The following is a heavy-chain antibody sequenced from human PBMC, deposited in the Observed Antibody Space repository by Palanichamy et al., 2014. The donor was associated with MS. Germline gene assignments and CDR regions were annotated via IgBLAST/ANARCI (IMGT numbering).Heavy chain of an antibody. CDR1: RFSFSSSA. D-gene: IGHD1-26*01. CDR3: AKDLWTLVGATSD. V-gene: IGHV3-23*01. J-gene: IGHJ4*02. Sequence: EVQLLESWGRAWYSLGGPVRLSCAASRFSFSSSAMSWVRQAPGKGLEWVSTIDDSGGSTHYADSVKGRFTISRDNSKNTLYLQMNSLRAEDTAVYYCAKDLWTLVGATSDWGQGILVTVSS. CDR2: IDDSGGST.